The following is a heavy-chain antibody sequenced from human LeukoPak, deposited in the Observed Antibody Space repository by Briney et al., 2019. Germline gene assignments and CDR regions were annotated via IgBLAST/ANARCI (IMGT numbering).Heavy chain of an antibody. D-gene: IGHD6-19*01. CDR3: ARDSPTGYSSGWYQGVDY. Sequence: SETLSLTCTVSGGSISSSSYYWGWIRQPPGKGLEWIGSIYYRGSTYYNPSLKSRVTISVDTSKNQFSLKLSSVTAADTAVYYCARDSPTGYSSGWYQGVDYWGQGTLVTVSS. CDR1: GGSISSSSYY. J-gene: IGHJ4*02. CDR2: IYYRGST. V-gene: IGHV4-39*07.